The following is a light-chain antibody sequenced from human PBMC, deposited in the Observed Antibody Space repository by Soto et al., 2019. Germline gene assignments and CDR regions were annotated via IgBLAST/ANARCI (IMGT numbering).Light chain of an antibody. Sequence: EIVMTQSPATLSGSPGERATLSCRASQSVRTNLAWYQQKPGQPPRLLIYGASSRATGIPDRFSGSGSGTDFTLTISRLEPEDFAVYYCQQYSSSPPLTFGGGTKVEIK. CDR3: QQYSSSPPLT. CDR1: QSVRTN. V-gene: IGKV3-20*01. CDR2: GAS. J-gene: IGKJ4*01.